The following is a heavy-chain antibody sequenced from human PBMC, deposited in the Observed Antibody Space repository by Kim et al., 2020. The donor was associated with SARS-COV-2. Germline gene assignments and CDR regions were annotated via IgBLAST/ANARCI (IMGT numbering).Heavy chain of an antibody. CDR1: GFTFSSYS. V-gene: IGHV3-21*01. D-gene: IGHD5-12*01. CDR3: ARDVASSGYGLLHLYYYGMDV. CDR2: ISSSSSYI. J-gene: IGHJ6*02. Sequence: GGSLRLSCAASGFTFSSYSMNWVRQAPGKGLEWVSSISSSSSYIYYADSVKGRFTISRDNAKNSLYLQMNSLRAEDTAVYYCARDVASSGYGLLHLYYYGMDVWGQGTTVTVSS.